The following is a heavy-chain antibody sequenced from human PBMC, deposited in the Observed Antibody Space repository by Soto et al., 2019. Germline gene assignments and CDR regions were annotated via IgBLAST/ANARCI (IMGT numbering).Heavy chain of an antibody. D-gene: IGHD2-8*01. J-gene: IGHJ6*02. CDR1: GYSFTDYH. V-gene: IGHV1-2*04. CDR3: ARGDSTDCSNGVCSFFYNHDMDV. CDR2: INPKSGGT. Sequence: GSVKVSCKASGYSFTDYHIHWVRQAPGQGLEWLGRINPKSGGTSTAQKFQGWVTMTTDTSISTASMELTRLTSDDTAIYYCARGDSTDCSNGVCSFFYNHDMDVWGQGTTVTVSS.